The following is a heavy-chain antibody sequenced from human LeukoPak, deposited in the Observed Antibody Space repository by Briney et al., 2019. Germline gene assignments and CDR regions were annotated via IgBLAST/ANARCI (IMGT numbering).Heavy chain of an antibody. CDR2: INPNSGGT. J-gene: IGHJ4*02. CDR1: GYTFTSYY. Sequence: GASVKVSCKASGYTFTSYYIHWVRQAPGQGLEWMGWINPNSGGTNYAQKFQGRVTMTRDTSISTAYMELSRLRSDDTAVYYCARERLASRIAAAGTIFIYWGQGTLVTVSS. V-gene: IGHV1-2*02. CDR3: ARERLASRIAAAGTIFIY. D-gene: IGHD6-13*01.